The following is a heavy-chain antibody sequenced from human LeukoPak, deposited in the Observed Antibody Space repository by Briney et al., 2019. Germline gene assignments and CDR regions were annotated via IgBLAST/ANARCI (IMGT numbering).Heavy chain of an antibody. CDR2: ISGSGGST. CDR1: GFTFSSYA. Sequence: PGGSLRLSCAASGFTFSSYAMNWVRQAPGKGLQWVSAISGSGGSTYYADSVKGRFTISRDNSKNTLYLQMNSLRAENTAVYYCAKKGYCSSTSCYPLDYGDAFDIWGQGTMVTVSS. CDR3: AKKGYCSSTSCYPLDYGDAFDI. J-gene: IGHJ3*02. V-gene: IGHV3-23*01. D-gene: IGHD2-2*01.